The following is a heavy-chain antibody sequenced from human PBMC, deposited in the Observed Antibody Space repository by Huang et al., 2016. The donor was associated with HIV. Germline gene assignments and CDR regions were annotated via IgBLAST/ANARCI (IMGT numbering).Heavy chain of an antibody. CDR1: GGSFNNFG. Sequence: QVQLVQSGAEVRKPGSSVKVSCRASGGSFNNFGINWVRQAPGQGLEWMGWRSPRVGTRNDAQRFKDRVTITADETTGVVHLEVTSLRSDDTAVYFCAKRGGAWGSPYAFDLWGPGTMVTVSS. V-gene: IGHV1-69*13. D-gene: IGHD3-16*01. CDR3: AKRGGAWGSPYAFDL. J-gene: IGHJ3*01. CDR2: RSPRVGTR.